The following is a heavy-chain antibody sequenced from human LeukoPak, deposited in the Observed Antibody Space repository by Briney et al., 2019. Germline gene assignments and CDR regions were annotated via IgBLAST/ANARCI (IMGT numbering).Heavy chain of an antibody. CDR3: ASALAAASHTSFDH. Sequence: PGGSLRLSCAASGFTVSNDYMSWVRQAPGRGPEWVLIIYSGGNTYYADSVKGRFTISRDNSQNTVYLQMNSMRAEDTAVYYCASALAAASHTSFDHWGQGTLVTVSS. D-gene: IGHD6-13*01. CDR1: GFTVSNDY. J-gene: IGHJ4*02. V-gene: IGHV3-66*01. CDR2: IYSGGNT.